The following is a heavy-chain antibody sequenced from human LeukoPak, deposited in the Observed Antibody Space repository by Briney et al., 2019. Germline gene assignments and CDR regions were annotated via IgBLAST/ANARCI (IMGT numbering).Heavy chain of an antibody. CDR1: GYTFTGYY. Sequence: ASVKVSCKASGYTFTGYYMHWVRHAPGHGLEWMGWINPNSGGTNYAQKFQGRVTMTRDTSISTAYMELSGLRSDDTAVYYCARANMVRGVGLFFDRNWFDPWGQGALVTVSS. CDR3: ARANMVRGVGLFFDRNWFDP. CDR2: INPNSGGT. J-gene: IGHJ5*02. V-gene: IGHV1-2*02. D-gene: IGHD3-10*01.